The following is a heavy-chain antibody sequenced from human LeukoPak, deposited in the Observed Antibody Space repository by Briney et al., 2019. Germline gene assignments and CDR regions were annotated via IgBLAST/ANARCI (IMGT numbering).Heavy chain of an antibody. V-gene: IGHV3-7*04. J-gene: IGHJ4*02. CDR1: GFTFSSYW. CDR3: ARGGTYYDILTGYYTAWYFDY. Sequence: GGSLRLPCAASGFTFSSYWMSWVRQAPGKGLEGVANIKQDGSEKYYVDSVKGRFTISRDNAKNSLYLQMNSLRAEDTAVYYCARGGTYYDILTGYYTAWYFDYWGQGTLVTVSS. D-gene: IGHD3-9*01. CDR2: IKQDGSEK.